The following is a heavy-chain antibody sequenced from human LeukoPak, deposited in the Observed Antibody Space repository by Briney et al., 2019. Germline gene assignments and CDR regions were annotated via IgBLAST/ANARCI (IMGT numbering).Heavy chain of an antibody. V-gene: IGHV4-59*11. Sequence: SETLSLTCTVSGGSISRHYWSWIRQPPGKGLEWIGYIYYSGSTNYNPSLKSRVTISVDTSKNRFSLKLSSVTAADTAVYYCPRAPRQLWNNYGMDVRGQGTTVTVSS. CDR2: IYYSGST. CDR3: PRAPRQLWNNYGMDV. J-gene: IGHJ6*02. CDR1: GGSISRHY. D-gene: IGHD5-18*01.